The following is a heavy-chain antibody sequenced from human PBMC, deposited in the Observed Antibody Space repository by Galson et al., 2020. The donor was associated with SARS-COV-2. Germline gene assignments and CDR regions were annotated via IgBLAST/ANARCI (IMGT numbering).Heavy chain of an antibody. Sequence: SVKVSCKASGGTFSSNAISWVRQAPGQGLEWMGGIIPIFGTANYAQKFQGRVTITADESTSTAYMELSSLRSEDTAVYYCARGFSDYYGSGSYFFDYWGQGTLVTVSS. CDR2: IIPIFGTA. J-gene: IGHJ4*02. CDR1: GGTFSSNA. V-gene: IGHV1-69*13. D-gene: IGHD3-10*01. CDR3: ARGFSDYYGSGSYFFDY.